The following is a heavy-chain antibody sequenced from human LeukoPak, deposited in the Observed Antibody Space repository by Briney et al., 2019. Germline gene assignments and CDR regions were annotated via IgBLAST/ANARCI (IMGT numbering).Heavy chain of an antibody. D-gene: IGHD1-1*01. CDR3: ARVTGTPDY. Sequence: GGSLRLSCAASGFTFSSHAMHWVRQAPGKGLEWVAVISYDGSNKYYADSVKGRFTISRDNSKNTLYLQMNSLRAEDTAVYYCARVTGTPDYWGQGTLVTVSS. CDR1: GFTFSSHA. V-gene: IGHV3-30-3*01. J-gene: IGHJ4*02. CDR2: ISYDGSNK.